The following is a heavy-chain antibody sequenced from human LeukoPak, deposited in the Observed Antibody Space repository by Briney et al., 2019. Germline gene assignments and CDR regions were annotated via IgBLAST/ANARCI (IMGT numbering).Heavy chain of an antibody. Sequence: SETLSLTCTVSGGSISSSSYYWGWIRQPPGKGLEWIGSIYYSGSTYYNPSLKSRVTISVDTSKNQFSPKLSSVTAADTAVYYCASLHGSGSYYNGGFWYFDLWGRGTLVTVSS. D-gene: IGHD3-10*01. CDR2: IYYSGST. CDR3: ASLHGSGSYYNGGFWYFDL. J-gene: IGHJ2*01. CDR1: GGSISSSSYY. V-gene: IGHV4-39*01.